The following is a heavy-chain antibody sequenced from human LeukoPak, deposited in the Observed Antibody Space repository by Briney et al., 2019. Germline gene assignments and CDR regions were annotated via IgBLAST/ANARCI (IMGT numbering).Heavy chain of an antibody. CDR2: ISGSGGST. CDR3: TTAEDPLYGGIPFDY. Sequence: GGSLRLSCAASGFTFSSYAMSWVRQAPGKGLEWVSAISGSGGSTYYADSVKGRFTISRDNSKNTLYLQMNSLKTEDTAVYYCTTAEDPLYGGIPFDYWGQGTLVTVSS. CDR1: GFTFSSYA. D-gene: IGHD4-17*01. J-gene: IGHJ4*02. V-gene: IGHV3-23*01.